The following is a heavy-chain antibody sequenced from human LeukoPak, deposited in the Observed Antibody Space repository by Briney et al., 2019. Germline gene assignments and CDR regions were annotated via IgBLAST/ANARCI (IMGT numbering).Heavy chain of an antibody. J-gene: IGHJ5*02. CDR3: ARDRGPLSGSYNWFDP. D-gene: IGHD1-26*01. V-gene: IGHV1-18*01. Sequence: ASVKVSCKASGYTFTSYGISWVRQAPGQGLEWMGWISAYIGNTNYAQKLQGRVTMTTDTSTSTAYMELRSLRSDDTAVYYCARDRGPLSGSYNWFDPWGQGTLVTVSS. CDR2: ISAYIGNT. CDR1: GYTFTSYG.